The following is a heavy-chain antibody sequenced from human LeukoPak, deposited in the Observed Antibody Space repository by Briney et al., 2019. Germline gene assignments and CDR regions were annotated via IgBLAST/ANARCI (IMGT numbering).Heavy chain of an antibody. J-gene: IGHJ6*03. CDR3: AKMTGCMDV. D-gene: IGHD1-14*01. Sequence: GGSLSLSCTASGCTFSSCAITWGRKAQGQGLGLVWGRSGSGSGTYYADFVKGRFTISRDNSKNTMYLEMHSLRAEDTAVYYCAKMTGCMDVWGKGTTVTVSS. CDR1: GCTFSSCA. V-gene: IGHV3-23*01. CDR2: RSGSGSGT.